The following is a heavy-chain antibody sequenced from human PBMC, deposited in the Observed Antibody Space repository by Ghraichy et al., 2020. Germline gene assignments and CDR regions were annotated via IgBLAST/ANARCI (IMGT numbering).Heavy chain of an antibody. V-gene: IGHV3-23*01. J-gene: IGHJ4*02. CDR2: IIGSGDST. CDR1: GFTFSNYA. CDR3: AQEGYTRRFYFYY. D-gene: IGHD5-12*01. Sequence: GGSLRLSCAASGFTFSNYAMSWFRQAPGKGLEWVSAIIGSGDSTYYADSVKGRFTISRDNSKNTLYLQMNSLRAEDRAVYYCAQEGYTRRFYFYYWGQGTLVTLPS.